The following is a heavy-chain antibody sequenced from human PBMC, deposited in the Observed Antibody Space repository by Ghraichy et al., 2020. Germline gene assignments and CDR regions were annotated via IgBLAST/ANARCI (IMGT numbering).Heavy chain of an antibody. D-gene: IGHD5-18*01. V-gene: IGHV3-53*01. CDR1: GFTVSSNY. CDR2: IYSGGST. J-gene: IGHJ6*02. Sequence: GGSLRLSCAASGFTVSSNYMSWVRQAPGKGLEWVSVIYSGGSTYYADSVKGRFTISRDNSKNTLYLQMNSLRAEDTAVYYCASGYSYGNYYYGMDVWGQGTTVTVSS. CDR3: ASGYSYGNYYYGMDV.